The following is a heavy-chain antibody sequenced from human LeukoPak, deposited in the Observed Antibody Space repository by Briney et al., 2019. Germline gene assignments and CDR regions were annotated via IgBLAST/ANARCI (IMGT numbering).Heavy chain of an antibody. Sequence: PSETLSLTCTVSGGSISSYYWSWIRQPPGKGLEWIGYIYYSGSTNYTPSLKSRVTMSVDTSKNQFSLKLSSVTAADTAVYYCARGTLYDSIGYNVIGYWGQGTLVTVSS. V-gene: IGHV4-59*13. CDR1: GGSISSYY. D-gene: IGHD3-22*01. CDR2: IYYSGST. CDR3: ARGTLYDSIGYNVIGY. J-gene: IGHJ4*02.